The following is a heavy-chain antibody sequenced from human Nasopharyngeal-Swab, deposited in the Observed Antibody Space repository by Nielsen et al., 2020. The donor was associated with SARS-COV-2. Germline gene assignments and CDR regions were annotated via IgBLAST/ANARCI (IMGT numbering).Heavy chain of an antibody. J-gene: IGHJ4*02. CDR2: ISNRGTYT. V-gene: IGHV3-11*05. D-gene: IGHD3-22*01. CDR3: AQDYIEEAYLDSRFYFPFDH. CDR1: GFTFSDYY. Sequence: GESLKISCAASGFTFSDYYMSWIRQAPGKGLECVSYISNRGTYTNYADSLRGRFTISRDNAKNSLYLQMDSLRAEDTAVYYCAQDYIEEAYLDSRFYFPFDHWGQGTPVTVSS.